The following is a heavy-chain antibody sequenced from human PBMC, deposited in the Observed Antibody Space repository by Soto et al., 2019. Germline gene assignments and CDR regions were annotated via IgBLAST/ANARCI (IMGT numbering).Heavy chain of an antibody. Sequence: PGGSLRLSCAASGFTFSDYYMSWIRQAPGKGLEWVSYISSSGTTIFYADSLRGRFTISRDNAKKSLYLQMNSLRGEDTAVYYCAREPSNWNYCFDVWGQGTTVTVSS. J-gene: IGHJ6*02. CDR3: AREPSNWNYCFDV. CDR2: ISSSGTTI. D-gene: IGHD1-7*01. CDR1: GFTFSDYY. V-gene: IGHV3-11*01.